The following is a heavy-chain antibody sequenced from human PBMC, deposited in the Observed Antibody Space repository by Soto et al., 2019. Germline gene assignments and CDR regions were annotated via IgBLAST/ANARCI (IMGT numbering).Heavy chain of an antibody. Sequence: QVQLVQSGAEVKKPGASVKVSCKASGYTFTSYDINWVRQATGQGLEWMGWMNPNSGNTGYAQKFQGRVTMTRNTSISTAYMGRSSLRTDYTAVYYWASEQQVPGFDPRGHGTLVTVSA. CDR1: GYTFTSYD. V-gene: IGHV1-8*01. J-gene: IGHJ5*02. CDR3: ASEQQVPGFDP. CDR2: MNPNSGNT. D-gene: IGHD6-13*01.